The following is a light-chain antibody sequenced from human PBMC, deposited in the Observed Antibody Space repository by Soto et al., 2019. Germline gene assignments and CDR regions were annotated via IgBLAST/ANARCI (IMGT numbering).Light chain of an antibody. Sequence: IQLTQCPSSLSASGGDRVTITCRASQGIGSNLAWYLQKPGEAPKLLVYGASTLQGGVPSRFSGSGSGTLFSLTITSLQPEDFADYFCQQSNSYPLTFGGGTKV. CDR2: GAS. J-gene: IGKJ4*01. CDR1: QGIGSN. V-gene: IGKV1-9*01. CDR3: QQSNSYPLT.